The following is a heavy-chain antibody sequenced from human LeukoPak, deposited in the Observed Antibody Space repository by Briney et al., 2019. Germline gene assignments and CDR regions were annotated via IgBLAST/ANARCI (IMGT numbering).Heavy chain of an antibody. Sequence: SETLSLTCTVSGGSMSTYYWSWIRQPPGKGLEWIGYIFHSGGTNYNPSLKSRLTISVDTTKNQFSLKLSSVTAADTAVYYCAREGYSSGWYGRGVEHYYYGMDVWGQGTTVTVSS. CDR3: AREGYSSGWYGRGVEHYYYGMDV. CDR1: GGSMSTYY. D-gene: IGHD6-19*01. V-gene: IGHV4-59*01. CDR2: IFHSGGT. J-gene: IGHJ6*02.